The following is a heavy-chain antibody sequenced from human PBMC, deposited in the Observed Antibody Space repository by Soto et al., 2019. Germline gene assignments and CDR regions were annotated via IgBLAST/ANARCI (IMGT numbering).Heavy chain of an antibody. D-gene: IGHD3-10*01. CDR2: INHSGST. CDR3: ARGPALLLWFGELSRYGY. J-gene: IGHJ4*02. Sequence: SETLSLTCAVYGGSFSGYYWSWIRQPPGKGLEWIGEINHSGSTNYNPSLKSRVTISVDTSKNQFSLKLSSVTAADTAAYYCARGPALLLWFGELSRYGYWGQGTLVTVSS. V-gene: IGHV4-34*01. CDR1: GGSFSGYY.